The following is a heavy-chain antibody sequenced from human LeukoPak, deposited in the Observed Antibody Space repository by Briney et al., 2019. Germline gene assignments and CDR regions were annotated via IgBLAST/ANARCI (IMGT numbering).Heavy chain of an antibody. CDR2: IKQDGNVK. CDR1: GFTFSRYW. V-gene: IGHV3-7*01. D-gene: IGHD2-21*02. CDR3: ARPAYCGGDCYFYFDY. Sequence: GGSLRLSCAASGFTFSRYWMSWVRQAPGKGLEWVASIKQDGNVKYYVDSVKGRFTISRDNAKNSLYLQMNSLRAGDTAVYYCARPAYCGGDCYFYFDYWGQGTPVTVSS. J-gene: IGHJ4*02.